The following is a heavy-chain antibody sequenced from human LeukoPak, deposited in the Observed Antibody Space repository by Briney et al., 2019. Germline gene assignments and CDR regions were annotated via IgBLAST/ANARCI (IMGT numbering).Heavy chain of an antibody. CDR1: GFTLSSYA. Sequence: PGGSLRLSCAASGFTLSSYAMHWVRQAPGKGLEYVSAISSNGGSTYYANSVKGRFTISRDNSKNTLYLQMGSLRAEDMAVYYCARGKDIVVVPAAILYYYYGMDVWGQGTTVTVSS. CDR2: ISSNGGST. J-gene: IGHJ6*02. V-gene: IGHV3-64*01. D-gene: IGHD2-2*02. CDR3: ARGKDIVVVPAAILYYYYGMDV.